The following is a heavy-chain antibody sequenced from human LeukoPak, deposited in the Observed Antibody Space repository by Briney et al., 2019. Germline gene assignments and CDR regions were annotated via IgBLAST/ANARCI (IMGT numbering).Heavy chain of an antibody. CDR3: AKQEMVLGDAFDI. V-gene: IGHV3-23*01. Sequence: PGGSLRLSCAASGFTFSSYAMSLVRQAPGKGLEWVSGISSSGSGGSTYYADSVKGRFTISRDNSKNTLYLQMNSLRAEDTAVYYCAKQEMVLGDAFDIWGQGTMVTVSS. J-gene: IGHJ3*02. CDR1: GFTFSSYA. D-gene: IGHD2-8*01. CDR2: ISSSGSGGST.